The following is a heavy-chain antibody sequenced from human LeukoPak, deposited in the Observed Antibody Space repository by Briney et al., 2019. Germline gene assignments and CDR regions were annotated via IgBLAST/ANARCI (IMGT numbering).Heavy chain of an antibody. CDR3: ASPATVTTVVYFDY. V-gene: IGHV3-30-3*01. CDR1: GFTFSSYA. J-gene: IGHJ4*02. CDR2: ISYDGSNK. Sequence: QSGGSLRLSCAASGFTFSSYAMHWFRQAPGKGLEWVAVISYDGSNKYYADSVKGRFTISRDNSKNTLYLQMNSLRAEDTAVYYCASPATVTTVVYFDYWGQGTLVTVSS. D-gene: IGHD4-17*01.